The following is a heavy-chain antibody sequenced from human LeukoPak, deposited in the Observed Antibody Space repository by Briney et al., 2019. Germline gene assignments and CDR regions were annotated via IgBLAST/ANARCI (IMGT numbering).Heavy chain of an antibody. CDR1: GFTFSSYA. CDR3: ARDVDRDY. J-gene: IGHJ4*02. Sequence: GGSLRLSCAASGFTFSSYAMHWVRQAPGKGLEWVAVISYDGSNKYYADSVKGRFTISRDNSKNTLYLQMNSLRAEDTAVYYCARDVDRDYWGQGTLVTVSS. CDR2: ISYDGSNK. D-gene: IGHD3/OR15-3a*01. V-gene: IGHV3-30-3*01.